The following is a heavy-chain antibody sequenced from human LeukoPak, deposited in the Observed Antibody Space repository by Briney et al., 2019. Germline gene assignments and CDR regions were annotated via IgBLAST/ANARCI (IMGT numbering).Heavy chain of an antibody. CDR3: ARDPPSVAVAGTRRAFDI. J-gene: IGHJ3*02. V-gene: IGHV4-39*02. Sequence: SETLSLTCTVSGGSISSSSYYWGWIRQPPGKGLEWIGSIYYSGSTYYNPSLKSRVTISVDTSKNQFSLKLSSVTAADTAVYYCARDPPSVAVAGTRRAFDIWGQGTMVTVSS. D-gene: IGHD6-19*01. CDR2: IYYSGST. CDR1: GGSISSSSYY.